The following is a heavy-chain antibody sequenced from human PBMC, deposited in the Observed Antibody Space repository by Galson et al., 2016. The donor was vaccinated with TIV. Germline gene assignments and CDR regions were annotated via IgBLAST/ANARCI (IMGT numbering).Heavy chain of an antibody. Sequence: SWVRQPPGKGLEWIGEINRSGSTNYNPSLKSRVTISVDTSKNLFSLKLSSVTAADTAVYYCAMRVTVADDYWGQGTLVTVSS. V-gene: IGHV4-34*01. CDR2: INRSGST. J-gene: IGHJ4*02. CDR3: AMRVTVADDY. D-gene: IGHD6-19*01.